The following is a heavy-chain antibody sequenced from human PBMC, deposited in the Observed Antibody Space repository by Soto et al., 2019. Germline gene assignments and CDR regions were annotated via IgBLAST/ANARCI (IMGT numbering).Heavy chain of an antibody. V-gene: IGHV1-69*05. CDR2: IIPSCGTA. CDR3: VGTQESAARRFDP. D-gene: IGHD6-6*01. CDR1: GGTFSSYA. Sequence: GASVKVSCKASGGTFSSYAISWVPQAPGQGLEWMGIIIPSCGTASYAQKFQGRVTMTRDTSTSTVYMELSSLRSEDTAVYYCVGTQESAARRFDPWGQGTLVTVSS. J-gene: IGHJ5*02.